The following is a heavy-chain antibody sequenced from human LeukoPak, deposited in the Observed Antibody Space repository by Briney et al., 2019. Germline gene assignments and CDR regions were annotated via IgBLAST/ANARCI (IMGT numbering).Heavy chain of an antibody. CDR1: GFTFSSYE. CDR3: ARSRRQLWLDPRYFDY. V-gene: IGHV3-48*03. Sequence: PGGSLRLSCAASGFTFSSYEMNWVRQAPGKGLEWVSYISSSGSTIYYADSVKGRFTISRDNAKNSLYLQMNSLRAEDTAVYYCARSRRQLWLDPRYFDYWGQGTLVTVSS. J-gene: IGHJ4*02. CDR2: ISSSGSTI. D-gene: IGHD5-18*01.